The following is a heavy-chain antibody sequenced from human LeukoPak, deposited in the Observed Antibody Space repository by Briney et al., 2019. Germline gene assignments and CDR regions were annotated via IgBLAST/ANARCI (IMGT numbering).Heavy chain of an antibody. CDR1: GYTFTSYG. CDR3: ARRAHSEEWIQLWGYYYYYMDV. J-gene: IGHJ6*03. Sequence: GASVKVSCKASGYTFTSYGISWVRQAPGQGLEWMGWISAYNGNTNYAQKLQGRVTMTTDTSTSTAYMELRSLRSDDTAVYYCARRAHSEEWIQLWGYYYYYMDVWGKGTTVTVSS. D-gene: IGHD5-18*01. CDR2: ISAYNGNT. V-gene: IGHV1-18*01.